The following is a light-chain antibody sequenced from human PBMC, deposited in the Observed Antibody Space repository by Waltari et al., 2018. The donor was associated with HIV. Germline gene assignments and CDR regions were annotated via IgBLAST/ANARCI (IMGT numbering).Light chain of an antibody. CDR1: SGHTRSA. CDR2: LNSDGTH. J-gene: IGLJ2*01. V-gene: IGLV4-69*01. Sequence: QLVLTQSTSASASLGASVKPTCTLSSGHTRSAIAWHQQQPENGPRYLMKLNSDGTHSKGDGFPDRFAGSSSGAARYLTNASLQSEDEADYYCQTWDTGILFGGGTRLTVL. CDR3: QTWDTGIL.